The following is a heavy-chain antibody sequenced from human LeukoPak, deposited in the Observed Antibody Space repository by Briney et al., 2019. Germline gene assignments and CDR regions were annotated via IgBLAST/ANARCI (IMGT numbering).Heavy chain of an antibody. CDR2: IIPILGIA. D-gene: IGHD2-2*01. V-gene: IGHV1-69*04. Sequence: SVKVSCKASGGTFSSYAISWVRQAPGQGLEWMGRIIPILGIANYAQKFQGRVTITADKSTSTAYMELSSLRSEDTAVYYCARDHTGSTTSWDYYYGMDVWGQGTTVTVSS. CDR1: GGTFSSYA. CDR3: ARDHTGSTTSWDYYYGMDV. J-gene: IGHJ6*02.